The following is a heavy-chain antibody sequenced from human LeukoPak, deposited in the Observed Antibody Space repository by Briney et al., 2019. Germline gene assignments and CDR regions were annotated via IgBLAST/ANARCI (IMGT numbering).Heavy chain of an antibody. Sequence: ASVKVSCKASGDTFTSYAITWVRQAPGQGLEWMGWISAYNGSTNYAQKLQGRVTMTTDTSTSTAYMELRSLRSEDTAVYYCARGYYDSSGYYHLDYWGQGTLVTVSS. CDR1: GDTFTSYA. D-gene: IGHD3-22*01. CDR2: ISAYNGST. V-gene: IGHV1-18*01. CDR3: ARGYYDSSGYYHLDY. J-gene: IGHJ4*02.